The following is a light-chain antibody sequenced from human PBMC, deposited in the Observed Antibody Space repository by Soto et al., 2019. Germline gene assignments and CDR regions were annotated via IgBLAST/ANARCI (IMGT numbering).Light chain of an antibody. CDR3: QQTYSTPT. CDR2: AAS. J-gene: IGKJ3*01. V-gene: IGKV1-39*01. CDR1: QTINTY. Sequence: DIQMTQSPSSLSASVGDRVTNTCRASQTINTYLNWYQQKPGKVPKLLIYAASSLQSGVQSRFSGSGAGTDFTLTISSLQPEDFATYYCQQTYSTPTFGPGTKVDIK.